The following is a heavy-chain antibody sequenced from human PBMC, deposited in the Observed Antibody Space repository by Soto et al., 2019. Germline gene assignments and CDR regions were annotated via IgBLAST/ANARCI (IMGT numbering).Heavy chain of an antibody. J-gene: IGHJ4*02. CDR3: AKTGIVVVPAAVYYFDY. V-gene: IGHV3-53*01. CDR2: IYSGGST. D-gene: IGHD2-2*01. Sequence: EVQLVESGGGLIQPGGSLRLSCAASGFTVSSNYMSWVRQAPGKGLEWVSVIYSGGSTYYADSVKGRFTISRDNSKNTLYLQMNSLRAEDTAVYYCAKTGIVVVPAAVYYFDYWGQGTLVTVSS. CDR1: GFTVSSNY.